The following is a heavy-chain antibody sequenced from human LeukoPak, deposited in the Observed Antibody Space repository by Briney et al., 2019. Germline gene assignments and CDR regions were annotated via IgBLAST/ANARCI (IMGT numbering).Heavy chain of an antibody. CDR2: IYYSGST. Sequence: SETLSLTCTVSGGSISSSSHYWGWIRQPSGKGLEWIGSIYYSGSTYYNPSLKSRVTISVDTSKNQFSLKLSSVTAADTAVYYCARHASVGAVTGLDYWGQGTLVTVSS. J-gene: IGHJ4*02. CDR3: ARHASVGAVTGLDY. D-gene: IGHD4-17*01. V-gene: IGHV4-39*01. CDR1: GGSISSSSHY.